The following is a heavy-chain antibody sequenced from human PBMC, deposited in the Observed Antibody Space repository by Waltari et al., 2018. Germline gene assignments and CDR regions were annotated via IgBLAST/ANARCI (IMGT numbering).Heavy chain of an antibody. D-gene: IGHD3-22*01. CDR1: EFTFSIYS. CDR3: ARVLTSRSSGYSYYFDY. V-gene: IGHV3-21*01. Sequence: EVQLVESGGGLVKPGGSLRLSCAASEFTFSIYSMNWVRQAPGKGLAWVSSISGNSNHIYYSDSVKGRFTISRDNAKNSLYLQMNSLRAEDTAVYYCARVLTSRSSGYSYYFDYWGQGTLVTVSS. J-gene: IGHJ4*02. CDR2: ISGNSNHI.